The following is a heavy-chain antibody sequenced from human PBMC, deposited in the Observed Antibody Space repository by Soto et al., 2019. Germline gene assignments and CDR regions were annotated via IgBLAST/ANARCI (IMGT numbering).Heavy chain of an antibody. CDR1: GGSISSGGYY. Sequence: QVQLQESGPGLVKPSQTLSLTCTVSGGSISSGGYYWSWIRQHPGKGLEWIGYIYYSGSTYYNPSLKSRVTISVDTSKNQFSLKLSSVTAADTAVYYCARDGRYGSSTRPWGGMDVWGQGTTVTVSS. D-gene: IGHD2-2*01. CDR2: IYYSGST. CDR3: ARDGRYGSSTRPWGGMDV. V-gene: IGHV4-31*03. J-gene: IGHJ6*02.